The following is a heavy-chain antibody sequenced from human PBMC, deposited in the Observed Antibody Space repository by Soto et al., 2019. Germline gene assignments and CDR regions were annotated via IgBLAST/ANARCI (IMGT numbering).Heavy chain of an antibody. V-gene: IGHV3-11*01. J-gene: IGHJ4*02. CDR1: GFTFSDHY. CDR2: IGTSETTM. Sequence: QVQLVESGGGLVKPGGSLRLSCVASGFTFSDHYMSWIRQAPGKGLEWISFIGTSETTMYYTDSVMGRFTISRDNAKNSLLLQMNSRRAKDTALHYRTRGGVYFDYWGRRILVSDSS. CDR3: TRGGVYFDY.